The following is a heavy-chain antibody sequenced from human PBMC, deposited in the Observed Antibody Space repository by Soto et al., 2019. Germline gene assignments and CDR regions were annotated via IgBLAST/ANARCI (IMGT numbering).Heavy chain of an antibody. J-gene: IGHJ5*02. Sequence: GASVKVSCKACCYTFTSYGISLLRQAPGQRLEWMGWINAGNGNTKYSQKFQGRVTITRDTSASTAYMELSSLRSEDTAVYYCARGFPLWFEPWGQGTLVTVSS. CDR2: INAGNGNT. CDR1: CYTFTSYG. D-gene: IGHD3-3*01. CDR3: ARGFPLWFEP. V-gene: IGHV1-3*01.